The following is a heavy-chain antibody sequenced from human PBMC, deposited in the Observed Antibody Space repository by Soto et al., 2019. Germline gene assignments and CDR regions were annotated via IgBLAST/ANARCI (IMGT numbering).Heavy chain of an antibody. V-gene: IGHV4-39*01. CDR3: ARQGYCSGGSCYFYYYYGMDV. CDR2: IYYSGST. CDR1: GGSISSSSYY. D-gene: IGHD2-15*01. J-gene: IGHJ6*02. Sequence: QLQLQESGPGLVKPSETLSLTCTVSGGSISSSSYYWGWIRQPPGKGLEWIGSIYYSGSTYYNPSLQSRVTISVDTSKNQFSLKLSSVTAADTAVYYCARQGYCSGGSCYFYYYYGMDVWGQGTTVTVSS.